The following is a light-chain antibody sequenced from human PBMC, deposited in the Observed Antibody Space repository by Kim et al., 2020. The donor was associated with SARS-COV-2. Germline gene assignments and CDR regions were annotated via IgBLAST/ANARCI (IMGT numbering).Light chain of an antibody. CDR3: QQYRSYPWT. J-gene: IGKJ1*01. Sequence: AGVGERVTRTVRASRSIGCLVAWYQQKPGKAPKVLSYEASTLKSGVPSRFSGSGSETEFTLTSSSLQPDDFATYYCQQYRSYPWTFGQGTKVDIK. CDR2: EAS. V-gene: IGKV1-5*03. CDR1: RSIGCL.